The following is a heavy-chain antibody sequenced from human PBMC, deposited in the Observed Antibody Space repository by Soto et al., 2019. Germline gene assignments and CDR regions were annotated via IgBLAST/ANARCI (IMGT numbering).Heavy chain of an antibody. CDR3: AKDTRAAADPYYFDY. CDR2: ISGSGGSK. J-gene: IGHJ4*02. D-gene: IGHD6-13*01. Sequence: EVQLLESGGGLVQPGGSLRLSCAASGFTFSSYAMSWVRQAPGKGLEWVSAISGSGGSKYYADSVKGRFTISRDNSKNTLYLQMNSLRAEDTAIYYCAKDTRAAADPYYFDYWGQGTLVTVSS. V-gene: IGHV3-23*01. CDR1: GFTFSSYA.